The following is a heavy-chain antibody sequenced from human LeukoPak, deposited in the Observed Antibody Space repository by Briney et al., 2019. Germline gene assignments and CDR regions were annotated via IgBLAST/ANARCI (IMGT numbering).Heavy chain of an antibody. CDR1: GYTFTGNY. CDR3: ARAANSFLEWSNVDY. V-gene: IGHV1-2*02. J-gene: IGHJ4*02. CDR2: INPNSGGT. D-gene: IGHD3-3*01. Sequence: ASVKVSCKGSGYTFTGNYMHWVRQAPGQGLEWMGWINPNSGGTNYAQKFQGRVTMTRDTSISTAYMELSRLRSDDTAVYYCARAANSFLEWSNVDYWGQGTLVTVSS.